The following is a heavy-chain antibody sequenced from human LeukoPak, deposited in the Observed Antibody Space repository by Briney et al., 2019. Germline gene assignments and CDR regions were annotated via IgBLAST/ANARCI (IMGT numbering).Heavy chain of an antibody. CDR2: VDHDGSGT. Sequence: GGSLRLSCAASGFTFTSYWMHWVRQPPGKGLVWVSRVDHDGSGTAYAASVTGRFTISRDNAKNTVYLQMNSLRAEDTAVYYCATDLGWGQGTLVTVSS. V-gene: IGHV3-74*01. CDR3: ATDLG. J-gene: IGHJ4*02. CDR1: GFTFTSYW. D-gene: IGHD4-17*01.